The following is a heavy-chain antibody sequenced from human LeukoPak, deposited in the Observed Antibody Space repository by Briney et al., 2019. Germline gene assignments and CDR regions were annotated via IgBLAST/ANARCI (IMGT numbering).Heavy chain of an antibody. CDR1: GFTFSSYA. D-gene: IGHD3-10*01. Sequence: PGGSLRLSCAASGFTFSSYAMSWVRQAPGKGLEWVSANSGSGGSTYYADSVKGRFTISRDNSKNTLYLQMNSLRAEDTAVYYCANIGPSLYYFDYWGQGTLVTVSS. CDR2: NSGSGGST. CDR3: ANIGPSLYYFDY. J-gene: IGHJ4*02. V-gene: IGHV3-23*01.